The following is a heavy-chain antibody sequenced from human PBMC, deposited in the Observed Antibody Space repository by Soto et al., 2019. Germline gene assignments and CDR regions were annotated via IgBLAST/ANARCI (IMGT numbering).Heavy chain of an antibody. V-gene: IGHV4-39*01. CDR2: IYYSGST. CDR1: CGSLXKSSDY. D-gene: IGHD2-2*01. CDR3: ARGYCSSFSCYWSDVWFDP. Sequence: EXPXLTFTISCGSLXKSSDYWVWFRQPQGSGLEWIGSIYYSGSTFYNPSLKSRVTISVDTSKNQFSLKLSSVTAADTAVYYCARGYCSSFSCYWSDVWFDPWGQGALGTVSS. J-gene: IGHJ5*02.